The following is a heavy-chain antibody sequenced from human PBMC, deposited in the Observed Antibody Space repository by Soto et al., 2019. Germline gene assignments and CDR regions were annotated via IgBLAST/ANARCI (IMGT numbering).Heavy chain of an antibody. J-gene: IGHJ6*02. CDR1: GGTFSSYA. D-gene: IGHD1-26*01. CDR2: IIPIFGTA. CDR3: ARDQSIVGATVGDYYYGMDV. Sequence: QVQLVQSGAEVKKPGSSVKVSCKDSGGTFSSYAISWVRQAPGQWLEWMGGIIPIFGTANYAQKFQGKVTITADESTSTAYMELSSLRSEDTAVYYCARDQSIVGATVGDYYYGMDVWGQGTTVTVSS. V-gene: IGHV1-69*01.